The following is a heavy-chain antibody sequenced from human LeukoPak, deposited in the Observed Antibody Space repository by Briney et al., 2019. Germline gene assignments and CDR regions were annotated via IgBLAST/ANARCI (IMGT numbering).Heavy chain of an antibody. CDR2: IYHSGST. V-gene: IGHV4-59*01. CDR1: GVSTTSYY. J-gene: IGHJ6*03. Sequence: PSETLSLTCTVSGVSTTSYYWSWIRQPPGKGLEWIGHIYHSGSTKYNPSLNSRVTLSIDTSKNQFSLKLSSVTAADTAVYYCARDLQKHSKSSTRDYYYYLDFWGKGTTVTVSS. CDR3: ARDLQKHSKSSTRDYYYYLDF. D-gene: IGHD4-11*01.